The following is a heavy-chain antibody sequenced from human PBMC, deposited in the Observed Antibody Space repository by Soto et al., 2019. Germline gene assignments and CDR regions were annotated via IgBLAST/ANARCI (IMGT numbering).Heavy chain of an antibody. V-gene: IGHV1-46*03. Sequence: ASVKVSCKASGYTFTSYYMHWVRQAPGQGLEWMGIINPSGGSTSYAQKFQGRVTMTRDTSTSTVYMELSSLRSEDTAVYYCASALPRDLYASDIWGQGTMVTVS. D-gene: IGHD2-21*02. CDR1: GYTFTSYY. J-gene: IGHJ3*02. CDR2: INPSGGST. CDR3: ASALPRDLYASDI.